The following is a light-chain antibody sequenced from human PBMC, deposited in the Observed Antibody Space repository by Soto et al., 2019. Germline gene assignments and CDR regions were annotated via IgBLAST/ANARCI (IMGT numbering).Light chain of an antibody. J-gene: IGKJ1*01. CDR1: TSVSNNY. CDR3: QQYSSSRT. CDR2: GAS. Sequence: MLLTQSQGPLSLPPGERPPLSCRARTSVSNNYLAWYQQTPGQAPRLLIYGASNRATGIPGGFSGRGSGTDFTLTISILEPEYFADYCCQQYSSSRTFGQGTKVDI. V-gene: IGKV3-20*01.